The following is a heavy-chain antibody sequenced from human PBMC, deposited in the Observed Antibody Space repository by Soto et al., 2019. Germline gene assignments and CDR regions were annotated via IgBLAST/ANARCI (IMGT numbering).Heavy chain of an antibody. Sequence: QPGGSLRLSCAASGFTFSSYRMHWVRQAPGKGLEWVAVIWYDGSNKYYADSVKGRFTISRDNSKNTLYLQMNSLGAEDTAVYYCARDYASRPKIPYYYYYMDVWGKGTTVTVSS. J-gene: IGHJ6*03. CDR2: IWYDGSNK. V-gene: IGHV3-33*01. D-gene: IGHD6-6*01. CDR1: GFTFSSYR. CDR3: ARDYASRPKIPYYYYYMDV.